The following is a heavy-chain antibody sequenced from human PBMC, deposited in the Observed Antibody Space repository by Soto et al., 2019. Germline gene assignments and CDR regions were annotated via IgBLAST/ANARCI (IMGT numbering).Heavy chain of an antibody. CDR2: INHSGST. CDR3: ANSGPGIESCFDP. J-gene: IGHJ5*02. D-gene: IGHD6-13*01. Sequence: TSETLSLTCAVYGGSFSGYYWSWIRQPPGKGLEWIGEINHSGSTNYNPSLKSRVTISVDTSKNQFSLKLSSVTAADTAVYYCANSGPGIESCFDPWGQGTLVTVSS. V-gene: IGHV4-34*01. CDR1: GGSFSGYY.